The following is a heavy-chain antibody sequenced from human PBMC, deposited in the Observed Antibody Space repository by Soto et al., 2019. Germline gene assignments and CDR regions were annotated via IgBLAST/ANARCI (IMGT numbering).Heavy chain of an antibody. J-gene: IGHJ4*02. V-gene: IGHV4-59*01. CDR2: IYYSGST. CDR1: GGSISSYY. D-gene: IGHD5-12*01. CDR3: ARDAPLRF. Sequence: SETLSLTCTVSGGSISSYYWSWIRQPPGKGLEWIGYIYYSGSTNYNPSLKSRVTISVDTSKNQFSLKLSSVTAADTAVHYCARDAPLRFWGQGTLVTVSS.